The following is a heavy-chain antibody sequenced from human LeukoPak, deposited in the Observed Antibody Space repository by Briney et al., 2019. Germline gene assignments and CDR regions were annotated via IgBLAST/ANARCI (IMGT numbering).Heavy chain of an antibody. D-gene: IGHD2-2*01. V-gene: IGHV4-38-2*02. CDR3: PSSTSFLAPPDY. CDR2: IYHSGST. CDR1: GYSISSGYY. J-gene: IGHJ4*02. Sequence: SETLSLTCTVSGYSISSGYYWGWIRQPPGKGLEWIGSIYHSGSTYYNPSLKSRVTISVDTSKNQFSLKLSSVTAADTAVYYCPSSTSFLAPPDYWGQGTLVTVSS.